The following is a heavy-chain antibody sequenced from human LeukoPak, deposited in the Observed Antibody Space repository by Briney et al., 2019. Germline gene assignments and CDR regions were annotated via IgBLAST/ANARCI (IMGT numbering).Heavy chain of an antibody. V-gene: IGHV4-39*01. J-gene: IGHJ3*02. CDR3: ARSSGWLRRNHAFDI. CDR1: GGSISSGGYY. CDR2: IDHSGSA. Sequence: PSETLSPTCTVSGGSISSGGYYWSWIRQPPGKGLEWIGEIDHSGSASHNPSLKSRVTISVDTSKNQFSLKLSSVTAADTAVYYCARSSGWLRRNHAFDIWGQGTRVTVSS. D-gene: IGHD6-19*01.